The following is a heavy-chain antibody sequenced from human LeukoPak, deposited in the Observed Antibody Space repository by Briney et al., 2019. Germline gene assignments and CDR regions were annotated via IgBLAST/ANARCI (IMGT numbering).Heavy chain of an antibody. CDR3: TTRKVVVAANSPYYYYYYMDV. CDR2: IKSKTDGGTT. CDR1: GFTFSNAW. V-gene: IGHV3-15*01. J-gene: IGHJ6*03. Sequence: PGGSLRLSCAASGFTFSNAWMSWVRQAPGKGLEWVGRIKSKTDGGTTDYAAPVKGRFTISRDDSKNTLYLQMNSLKTEDTAVYYCTTRKVVVAANSPYYYYYYMDVWGKGTTVTVSS. D-gene: IGHD2-15*01.